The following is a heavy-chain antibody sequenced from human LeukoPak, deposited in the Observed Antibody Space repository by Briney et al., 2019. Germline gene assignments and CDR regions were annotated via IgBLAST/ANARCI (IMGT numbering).Heavy chain of an antibody. Sequence: QPGGSLRLSCAASGFTFSSYAMSWVRQAPGKGLEWVSAFGGSGGTTYYADSAKGRFTISRDNSKNTLYLQMNTLRAEDTALYYCARGYDKDYGDYVLWGQGTMVTVSS. V-gene: IGHV3-23*01. D-gene: IGHD4-17*01. CDR2: FGGSGGTT. CDR3: ARGYDKDYGDYVL. J-gene: IGHJ3*01. CDR1: GFTFSSYA.